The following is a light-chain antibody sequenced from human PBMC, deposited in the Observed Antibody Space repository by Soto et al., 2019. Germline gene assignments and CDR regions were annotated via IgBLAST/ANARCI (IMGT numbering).Light chain of an antibody. J-gene: IGKJ1*01. CDR2: GAS. CDR3: QHYGNSPRT. Sequence: EIVLTQSPGTLSLSPGERATLSCRASQTLTTNNLAWYQQKAGQAPRLLIYGASSRAVGIPDRFSGSGSGTDFTLTISRLEPGDFAVYYCQHYGNSPRTFGQGTK. CDR1: QTLTTNN. V-gene: IGKV3-20*01.